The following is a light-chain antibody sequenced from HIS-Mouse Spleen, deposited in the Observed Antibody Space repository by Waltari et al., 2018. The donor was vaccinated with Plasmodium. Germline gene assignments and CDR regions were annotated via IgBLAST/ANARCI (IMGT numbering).Light chain of an antibody. Sequence: AIRMTQSPSSFPASTGDRVTITCRASQGISSYLAWYQQKPEKAPKLLIYAASTLQSGVPSRFSGSGSGTDFTLTISCLQSEDFATYYCQQHYSYPLTFGGGTKVEIK. J-gene: IGKJ4*01. CDR3: QQHYSYPLT. CDR1: QGISSY. CDR2: AAS. V-gene: IGKV1-8*01.